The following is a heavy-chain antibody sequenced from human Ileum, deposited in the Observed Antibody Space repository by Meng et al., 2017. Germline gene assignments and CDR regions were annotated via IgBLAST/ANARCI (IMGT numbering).Heavy chain of an antibody. CDR2: INPNTGNP. J-gene: IGHJ4*02. CDR1: GEVFTIYA. V-gene: IGHV7-4-1*02. D-gene: IGHD1-26*01. Sequence: VQVGTRLQNLGASVSVPVWAYGEVFTIYARNWVRQAPAKGLEWMGGINPNTGNPTYSQGFTRLFVSSLDTSASTAYLQISSLKAENTAFYCCARGVVGATSGDYRGQGTLVTVSS. CDR3: ARGVVGATSGDY.